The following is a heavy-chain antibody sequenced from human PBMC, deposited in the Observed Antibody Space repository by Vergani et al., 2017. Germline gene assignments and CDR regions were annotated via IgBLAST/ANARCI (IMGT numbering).Heavy chain of an antibody. Sequence: EVQLVESGGGLVKPGGSLRLSCAASGFTFSSYSMNWVRQAPGKGLEWVSSISSSSSYIYYADSVKGRFTISRDNAENSLYLQMNSLRAEDTAVYYCAAGADYDFWSGYPIIYGMYVWGQGTTVTVSS. CDR1: GFTFSSYS. CDR2: ISSSSSYI. D-gene: IGHD3-3*01. CDR3: AAGADYDFWSGYPIIYGMYV. V-gene: IGHV3-21*01. J-gene: IGHJ6*02.